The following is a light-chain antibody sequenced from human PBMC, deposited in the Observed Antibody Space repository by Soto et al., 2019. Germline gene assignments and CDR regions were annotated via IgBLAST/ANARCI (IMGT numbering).Light chain of an antibody. CDR3: QQYNNWPFS. V-gene: IGKV3-15*01. CDR2: DVS. Sequence: VMTQAPGTLSVAPGERATLYCRAGQGVTTNFAWYQQKSGQSPRLLIYDVSIRATGVPARFSGTGSETDFTLTISGLQSEDSAVYFCQQYNNWPFSFGQGTRLEIK. J-gene: IGKJ5*01. CDR1: QGVTTN.